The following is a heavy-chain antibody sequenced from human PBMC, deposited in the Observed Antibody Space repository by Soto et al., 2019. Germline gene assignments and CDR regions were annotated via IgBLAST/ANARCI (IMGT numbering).Heavy chain of an antibody. CDR3: ARDGDYYGSGRPPLLSR. V-gene: IGHV4-31*03. CDR2: IYYSGST. Sequence: QVQLQESGPGLVKPSQTLSLTCTVSGGSITSGGYCWTWIRQHPVKGLEWMGHIYYSGSTSYNPSLKNRVTISIDTSKHQFSLKLTSVTAADTAVYYCARDGDYYGSGRPPLLSRWGQGTLCTVSS. J-gene: IGHJ4*02. CDR1: GGSITSGGYC. D-gene: IGHD3-10*01.